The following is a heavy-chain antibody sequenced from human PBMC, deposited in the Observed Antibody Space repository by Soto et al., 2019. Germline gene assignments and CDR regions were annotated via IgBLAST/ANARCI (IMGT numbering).Heavy chain of an antibody. CDR2: VRNQANGYTT. D-gene: IGHD2-15*01. J-gene: IGHJ4*02. CDR1: GFILSDHY. V-gene: IGHV3-72*01. Sequence: EVQLVESGGGSIETGGSLRLSCAASGFILSDHYMDWVRQAPGKGLEWIGRVRNQANGYTTEYAASVRGRFTVSRDDSKNSLYLQMNYLKTEDTAMYYCVRNLASGGTYYFDYWGQGTLVTVSS. CDR3: VRNLASGGTYYFDY.